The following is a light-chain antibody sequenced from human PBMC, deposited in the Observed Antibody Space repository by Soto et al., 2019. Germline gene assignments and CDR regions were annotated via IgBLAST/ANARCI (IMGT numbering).Light chain of an antibody. CDR2: DVS. CDR1: SSDVGSSNG. CDR3: SSYTSISTNV. V-gene: IGLV2-18*02. Sequence: QSVLTQPPSVSGSPGQSVAISCTGTSSDVGSSNGVSWYQQPPGTAPKLMIYDVSNRPSGVPDRFSGSKSGNTASLTISGLQAEDEADNYCSSYTSISTNVFGTGTQLTVL. J-gene: IGLJ1*01.